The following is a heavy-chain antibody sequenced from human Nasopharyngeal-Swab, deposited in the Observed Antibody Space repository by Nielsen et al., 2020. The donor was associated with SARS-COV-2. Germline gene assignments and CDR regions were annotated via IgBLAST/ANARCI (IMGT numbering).Heavy chain of an antibody. CDR3: ARAGGGYGDEIYYYYGMGV. CDR1: GYTFTSYD. Sequence: ASVKVSCKASGYTFTSYDINWVRQATGQGLEWMGWMNPNSGNTGYAQKFQGRVTMTRNTSISTAYMELSSLRSEDTAVYYCARAGGGYGDEIYYYYGMGVWGQGTTVTVSS. V-gene: IGHV1-8*01. J-gene: IGHJ6*02. D-gene: IGHD4-17*01. CDR2: MNPNSGNT.